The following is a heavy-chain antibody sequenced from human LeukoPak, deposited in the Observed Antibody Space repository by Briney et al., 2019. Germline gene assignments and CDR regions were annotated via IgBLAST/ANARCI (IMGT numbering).Heavy chain of an antibody. J-gene: IGHJ4*02. V-gene: IGHV5-51*01. CDR1: GYNFGIYW. CDR3: AKHGKYASGSHYFDY. CDR2: IYPGDSDT. Sequence: GESLKISCKASGYNFGIYWIGWVRQMPGKGLEWMGIIYPGDSDTRYSPSFQGQVTISADKSISTAYLQLSSLKASDTAIYYCAKHGKYASGSHYFDYWGQGTLDTVSS. D-gene: IGHD2-8*01.